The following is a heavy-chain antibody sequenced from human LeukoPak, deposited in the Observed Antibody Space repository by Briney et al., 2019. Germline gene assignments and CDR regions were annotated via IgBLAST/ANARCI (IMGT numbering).Heavy chain of an antibody. CDR3: AKDLGSYYDSTALDY. CDR2: ISYDGSNK. CDR1: GFTFSSYA. J-gene: IGHJ4*02. Sequence: GGSLRLSCAASGFTFSSYAMHWVRQAPGKGLEWVAVISYDGSNKYYADSVKGRFTISRDNSKNTLYLQMNSLRAEDTAVYYCAKDLGSYYDSTALDYWGQGTLVTVSS. V-gene: IGHV3-30*04. D-gene: IGHD3-22*01.